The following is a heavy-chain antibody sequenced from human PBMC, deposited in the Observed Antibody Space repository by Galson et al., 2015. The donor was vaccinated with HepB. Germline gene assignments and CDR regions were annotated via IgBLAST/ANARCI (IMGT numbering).Heavy chain of an antibody. CDR2: ISGSGGST. Sequence: SLRLSCAASGFTFSSYAMSWVRQAPGKGLEWGSAISGSGGSTYYADSVKGRFTVSRDNSKNTLYLQMNSLRAEDTAVYYCANEVAVQTNWSAPSGQGTLVTVSS. D-gene: IGHD6-19*01. V-gene: IGHV3-23*01. CDR1: GFTFSSYA. CDR3: ANEVAVQTNWSAP. J-gene: IGHJ5*02.